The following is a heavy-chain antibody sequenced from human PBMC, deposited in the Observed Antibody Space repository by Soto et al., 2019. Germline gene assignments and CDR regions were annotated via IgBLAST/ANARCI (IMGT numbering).Heavy chain of an antibody. V-gene: IGHV4-31*03. D-gene: IGHD6-6*01. CDR3: ARADRKQLVRFWFDP. CDR1: GGSISSGGYY. CDR2: IYYSGST. Sequence: SETLSLTCTVSGGSISSGGYYWSWIRQHPGKGLEWIGYIYYSGSTYYNPSLKSRVTISVDTSKNQFSLKLSSVTAADTAVYYCARADRKQLVRFWFDPWGQGTLVTVSS. J-gene: IGHJ5*02.